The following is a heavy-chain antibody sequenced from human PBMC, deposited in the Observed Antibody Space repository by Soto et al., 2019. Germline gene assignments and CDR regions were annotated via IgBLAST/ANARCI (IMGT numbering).Heavy chain of an antibody. V-gene: IGHV1-3*01. CDR3: ARDRFITIFGAPYYFDY. D-gene: IGHD3-3*01. CDR1: VYTFTGYA. J-gene: IGHJ4*02. CDR2: INAGNGNT. Sequence: GXSVKVSCKASVYTFTGYAMHWVRQAPGQRLEWMGWINAGNGNTKYSQKFQGRVTITRDTSASTAYMELSSLRSEDTAVYYCARDRFITIFGAPYYFDYWGQGPLVTVSS.